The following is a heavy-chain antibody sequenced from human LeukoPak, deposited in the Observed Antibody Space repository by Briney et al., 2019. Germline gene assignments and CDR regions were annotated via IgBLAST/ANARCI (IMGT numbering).Heavy chain of an antibody. CDR1: GYTFTSYY. D-gene: IGHD3-16*01. CDR3: ARDLGSDAFDI. CDR2: IDPSGGST. V-gene: IGHV1-46*01. Sequence: GASVKVSCKASGYTFTSYYMHWVRQAPGQGLEWMGIIDPSGGSTSYAQKFQGRVTMTRDTSTSTVYMELSSLRSEDTAVYYCARDLGSDAFDIWGQGTMVTVSS. J-gene: IGHJ3*02.